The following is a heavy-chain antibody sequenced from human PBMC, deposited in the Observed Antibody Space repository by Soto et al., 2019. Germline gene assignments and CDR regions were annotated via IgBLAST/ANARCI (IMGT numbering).Heavy chain of an antibody. CDR2: MNPNSGET. D-gene: IGHD6-19*01. CDR1: GYTFTDYD. J-gene: IGHJ5*02. CDR3: ARVAVAARPRWYNWFDP. Sequence: ASVKVSCKTSGYTFTDYDINWVRQATGQGLEWIGWMNPNSGETGYAQKFQSRVTMTRSASLRTAYLALSSLRSEDTAVDYCARVAVAARPRWYNWFDPWGQGTLVTVSS. V-gene: IGHV1-8*01.